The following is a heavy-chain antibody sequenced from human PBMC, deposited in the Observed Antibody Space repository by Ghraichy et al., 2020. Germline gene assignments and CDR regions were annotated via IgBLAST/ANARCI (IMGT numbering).Heavy chain of an antibody. Sequence: GESLNISCAASGFTFSSYSMNWVRQAPGKGLEWVSYISSSSSTIYYADSVKGRFTISRDNAKNSLYLQMNSLRDEDTAVYYCARDARIAAAGPMDSDYWGQGTLVTVSS. D-gene: IGHD6-13*01. J-gene: IGHJ4*02. CDR1: GFTFSSYS. CDR2: ISSSSSTI. CDR3: ARDARIAAAGPMDSDY. V-gene: IGHV3-48*02.